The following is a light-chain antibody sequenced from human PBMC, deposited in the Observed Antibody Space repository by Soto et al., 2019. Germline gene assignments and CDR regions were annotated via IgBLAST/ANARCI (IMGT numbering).Light chain of an antibody. CDR3: QQRSNWQT. CDR2: DAS. V-gene: IGKV3-11*01. Sequence: ESVLIPSVAISSLTPGERATLSCRASQSVSSYLAWYQQKPGQAPRLLIYDASNRATGIPARFSGSGSGTDFTLTISSLEPEDFAVYYCQQRSNWQTFGQGT. CDR1: QSVSSY. J-gene: IGKJ1*01.